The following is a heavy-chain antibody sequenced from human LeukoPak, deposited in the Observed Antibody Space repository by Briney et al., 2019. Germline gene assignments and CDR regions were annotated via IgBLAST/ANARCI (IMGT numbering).Heavy chain of an antibody. Sequence: PSETLSLTCAVYGGSFSGYYWSWIRQPPGKGLEWIGEINHSGSTNYNPSLKSRVTISVDTSKNQFSLKLSSVTAADTAVYYCAGSLGGVFDYWGQGTLVTVSS. CDR3: AGSLGGVFDY. V-gene: IGHV4-34*01. CDR2: INHSGST. D-gene: IGHD3-16*01. CDR1: GGSFSGYY. J-gene: IGHJ4*02.